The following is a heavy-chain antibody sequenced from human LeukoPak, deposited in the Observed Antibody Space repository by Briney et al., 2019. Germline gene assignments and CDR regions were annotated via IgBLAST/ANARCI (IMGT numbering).Heavy chain of an antibody. D-gene: IGHD3-10*01. CDR3: ASFNISGKSYNGLHY. CDR1: GYNFTTFW. CDR2: IYPSDSDT. J-gene: IGHJ4*02. V-gene: IGHV5-51*01. Sequence: GESLKISCKTSGYNFTTFWIGWVRQLPGKGLEWMGIIYPSDSDTRYSPSFQGQVTISADKSINTVYLHWNSLKASDTAMYYCASFNISGKSYNGLHYWGQGTLVTVSS.